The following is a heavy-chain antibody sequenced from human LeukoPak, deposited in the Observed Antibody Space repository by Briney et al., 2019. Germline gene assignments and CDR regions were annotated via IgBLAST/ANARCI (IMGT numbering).Heavy chain of an antibody. D-gene: IGHD6-13*01. CDR2: ISAYNGNT. CDR3: ARASPSSSWYKALDY. Sequence: ASVKVSCKASGYTFTSYGISWVRQAPGQGLEWMGWISAYNGNTNYAQKLQGRVTMTTDTSTSTAYMELRSLRSDDTAVYYCARASPSSSWYKALDYWGQGTLVTVSS. CDR1: GYTFTSYG. J-gene: IGHJ4*02. V-gene: IGHV1-18*01.